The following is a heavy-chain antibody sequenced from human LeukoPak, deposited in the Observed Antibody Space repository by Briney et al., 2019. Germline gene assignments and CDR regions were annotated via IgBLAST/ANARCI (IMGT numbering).Heavy chain of an antibody. CDR2: IYYSGST. CDR3: ARLYRDYDKYWMDY. CDR1: GGSISSYY. Sequence: SETLSLTCTVSGGSISSYYWSWIRQPPGKGLESIGYIYYSGSTNYNPSLKSRVTISVDTSKNQFSLKLSSVTAADTAVYYCARLYRDYDKYWMDYWGQGTLVTVSS. J-gene: IGHJ4*02. V-gene: IGHV4-59*08. D-gene: IGHD3-22*01.